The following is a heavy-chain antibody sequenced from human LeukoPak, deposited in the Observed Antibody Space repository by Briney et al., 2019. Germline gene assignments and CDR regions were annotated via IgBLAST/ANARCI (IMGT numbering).Heavy chain of an antibody. V-gene: IGHV3-7*01. CDR2: IKHDGSDK. CDR3: AIIPRAAAGPSARSPFHY. D-gene: IGHD6-13*01. J-gene: IGHJ4*02. CDR1: GFTFSSYW. Sequence: GGSLRLSCEVSGFTFSSYWMNWVRQAPGKGLEWVANIKHDGSDKYYVDSVKGRFTISRDNAKNSLYPQMNSLRAEDTAVYYCAIIPRAAAGPSARSPFHYWGQGTLVTVSS.